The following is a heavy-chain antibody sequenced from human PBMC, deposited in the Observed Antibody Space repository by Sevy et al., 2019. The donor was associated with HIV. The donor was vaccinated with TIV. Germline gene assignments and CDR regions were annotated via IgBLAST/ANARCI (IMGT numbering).Heavy chain of an antibody. CDR3: AKGRQLVSGRFGTYFDS. D-gene: IGHD6-13*01. CDR2: VSGVVIPHTTQTT. V-gene: IGHV3-23*01. J-gene: IGHJ4*02. CDR1: GFTFSRFG. Sequence: EGSLRLSCVASGFTFSRFGMTWVRQVPGKELEWVSTVSGVVIPHTTQTTYYADSVKGRFTISRDNSKDSLFLQMNSLRAYDKAVYFCAKGRQLVSGRFGTYFDSWGQGILVTVSS.